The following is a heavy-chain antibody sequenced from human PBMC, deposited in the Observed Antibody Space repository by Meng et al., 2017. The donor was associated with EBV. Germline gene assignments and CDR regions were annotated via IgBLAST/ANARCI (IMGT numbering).Heavy chain of an antibody. Sequence: QLVPSGDEVKEPGSQVKVSRKTTGGTFRSVAVSWVRQAPGQGLEWMGGIMTMSDAPYYEQKFQDRVTITADESTSTHYMDLSGLRSEDTAVYYCASESGRGFTPDYWGQGTLVTVSS. J-gene: IGHJ4*02. D-gene: IGHD3-10*01. CDR2: IMTMSDAP. V-gene: IGHV1-69*01. CDR1: GGTFRSVA. CDR3: ASESGRGFTPDY.